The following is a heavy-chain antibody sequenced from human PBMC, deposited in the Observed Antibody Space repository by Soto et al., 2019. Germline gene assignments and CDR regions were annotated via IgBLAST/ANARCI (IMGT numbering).Heavy chain of an antibody. V-gene: IGHV6-1*01. Sequence: QTLSLTCAITGDSVSSNSAGWSWVRQSPSRGLEWLGRTYYRSKWYYEYAVSVRGRITINPHTSKNQYSLQLNSVTPEDTAVYFCARGEQYSGRIFDYWGQGTLVTVYS. CDR2: TYYRSKWYY. CDR3: ARGEQYSGRIFDY. J-gene: IGHJ4*01. CDR1: GDSVSSNSAG. D-gene: IGHD1-26*01.